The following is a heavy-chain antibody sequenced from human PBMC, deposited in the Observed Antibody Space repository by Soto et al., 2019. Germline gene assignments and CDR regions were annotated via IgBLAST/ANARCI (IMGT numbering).Heavy chain of an antibody. J-gene: IGHJ5*02. CDR3: ASPKIAFYNWFDP. Sequence: QLQLQESGPGLVKPSETLFLTCTVSGGSISSSSYYWAWFPQPPGKGLEWIGSIYYSGSSYYNPSLKSRVTISVDTSKNQFSLKLSSLIAADTAVYYCASPKIAFYNWFDPWGQGTLVTVSS. CDR1: GGSISSSSYY. D-gene: IGHD3-3*02. V-gene: IGHV4-39*01. CDR2: IYYSGSS.